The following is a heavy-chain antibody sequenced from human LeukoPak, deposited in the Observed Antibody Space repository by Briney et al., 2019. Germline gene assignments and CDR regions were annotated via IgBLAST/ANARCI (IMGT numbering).Heavy chain of an antibody. CDR1: GGSFSGYY. V-gene: IGHV4-34*01. CDR3: ASLDYGDYGSFDY. CDR2: INHSGST. Sequence: SETLSLTCAVYGGSFSGYYWSWIRQPPGKGLEWIGEINHSGSTNYNPSLKSRVTISVDTSKNQFSLKLSSVTAADTAVYYCASLDYGDYGSFDYWGQGTLVTVSS. D-gene: IGHD4-17*01. J-gene: IGHJ4*02.